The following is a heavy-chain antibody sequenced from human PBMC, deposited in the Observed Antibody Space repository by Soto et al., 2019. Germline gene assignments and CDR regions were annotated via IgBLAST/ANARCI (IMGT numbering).Heavy chain of an antibody. CDR3: ARDTGIAAAGDYYYYYGMDV. V-gene: IGHV4-31*03. CDR1: GGSISSGGYY. Sequence: QVQLQESGPGLVKPSQTLSLTCTVSGGSISSGGYYWSWIRQHPGKGLEWIGYIYYSGSTYYNPSLKSRVTISVDPSKNQFSLKLSSVTAADTAVYYCARDTGIAAAGDYYYYYGMDVWGQGTTFTVSS. D-gene: IGHD6-13*01. CDR2: IYYSGST. J-gene: IGHJ6*02.